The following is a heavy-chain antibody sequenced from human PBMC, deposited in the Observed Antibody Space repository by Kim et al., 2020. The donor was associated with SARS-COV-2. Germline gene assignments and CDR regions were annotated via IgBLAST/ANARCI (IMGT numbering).Heavy chain of an antibody. J-gene: IGHJ3*02. CDR2: INTNTGNP. Sequence: ASVKVSCKASGYTFTSHAMNRVRQAPRQGLEWTGWINTNTGNPTYAQGFTGRFAFSFDTSVSTAYLQIRSLKAEDTAVYYCARRYSRSWYYAFDIWGRGT. CDR3: ARRYSRSWYYAFDI. V-gene: IGHV7-4-1*02. D-gene: IGHD6-13*01. CDR1: GYTFTSHA.